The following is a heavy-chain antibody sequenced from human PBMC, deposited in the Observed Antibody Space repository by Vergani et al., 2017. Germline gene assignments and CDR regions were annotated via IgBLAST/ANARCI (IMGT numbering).Heavy chain of an antibody. J-gene: IGHJ5*02. V-gene: IGHV3-9*01. Sequence: EVQLVESGGGLVQPGRSLRLSCAASGFTFDDYAMHWVRQAPGKGLEWVSGISWNSGSTGYADSVKGRFTISRDNANNSLYLQMNSLRAEDTAWYYCAKDPRFLEWLSVGWFDPWGQGTLVTVSS. CDR2: ISWNSGST. CDR3: AKDPRFLEWLSVGWFDP. D-gene: IGHD3-3*01. CDR1: GFTFDDYA.